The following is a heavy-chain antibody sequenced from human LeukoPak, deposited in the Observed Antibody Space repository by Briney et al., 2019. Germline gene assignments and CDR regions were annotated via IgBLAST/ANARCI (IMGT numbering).Heavy chain of an antibody. V-gene: IGHV4-34*01. D-gene: IGHD3-10*01. CDR1: GGSFNGYY. J-gene: IGHJ3*02. Sequence: PSDPLSLTCAVYGGSFNGYYWRWLRHPPGKGLEGCGEINHSGSTDYNPSLKSRVPISVDTSKIQFSMKLTSVHAANTAESYCARGALRGVIITSGDAFDIWGQGTMVTVSS. CDR3: ARGALRGVIITSGDAFDI. CDR2: INHSGST.